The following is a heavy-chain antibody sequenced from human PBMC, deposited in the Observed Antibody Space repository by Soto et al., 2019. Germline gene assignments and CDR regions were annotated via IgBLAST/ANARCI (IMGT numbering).Heavy chain of an antibody. CDR3: ARGGAYYYDSSGYYPYYFDY. D-gene: IGHD3-22*01. CDR1: GGTFSSYA. Sequence: GASVKVSCKASGGTFSSYAISWVRQAPGQGLEWMGGIIPIFGTANYAQKFQGRVTITADESTSTAYMELSSLRSEDTAVYYCARGGAYYYDSSGYYPYYFDYWGQGTLVTVS. J-gene: IGHJ4*02. V-gene: IGHV1-69*13. CDR2: IIPIFGTA.